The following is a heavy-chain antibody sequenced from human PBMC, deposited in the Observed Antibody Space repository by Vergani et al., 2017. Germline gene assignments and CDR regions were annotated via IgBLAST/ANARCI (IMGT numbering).Heavy chain of an antibody. CDR2: INHSGST. CDR1: GGSFSGYY. J-gene: IGHJ6*03. V-gene: IGHV4-34*01. Sequence: QVQLQQWGAGLLKPSETLSLTCAVYGGSFSGYYWSWIRQPPGKGLEWIGEINHSGSTNYNPSLKSRVTISVDTSKNQFSLKLSSVTAADTAVYYCARESLQEFRHYMDVWGKGTTVTVSS. D-gene: IGHD3-16*01. CDR3: ARESLQEFRHYMDV.